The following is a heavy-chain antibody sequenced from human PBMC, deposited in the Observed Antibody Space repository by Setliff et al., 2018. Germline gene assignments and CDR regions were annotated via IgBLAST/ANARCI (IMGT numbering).Heavy chain of an antibody. CDR2: FSSRNDYI. CDR1: GFSFSNYA. Sequence: PGGSLRLSCEASGFSFSNYAMNWVRQAPGKGLEWVASFSSRNDYIYHADSVKGRFTISRDNAKTSLYLQMDSLRAEDTAVYYCARDLIRGAPNWFDPWGQGTLVTVSS. V-gene: IGHV3-21*01. J-gene: IGHJ5*02. D-gene: IGHD3-10*01. CDR3: ARDLIRGAPNWFDP.